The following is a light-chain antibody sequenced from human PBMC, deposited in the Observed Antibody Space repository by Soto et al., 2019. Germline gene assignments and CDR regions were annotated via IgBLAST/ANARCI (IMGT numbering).Light chain of an antibody. CDR3: QQYHDYPLT. J-gene: IGKJ5*01. CDR2: GAS. CDR1: QSVITW. Sequence: DILMTQSPSTLSASVGDTVNVTCRASQSVITWLAWYKQRPGKAPTLLIHGASILQSGIPSRFGGSGSETEFILTLSSLQIEDFGTYYCQQYHDYPLTFGLGTRLEMK. V-gene: IGKV1-5*03.